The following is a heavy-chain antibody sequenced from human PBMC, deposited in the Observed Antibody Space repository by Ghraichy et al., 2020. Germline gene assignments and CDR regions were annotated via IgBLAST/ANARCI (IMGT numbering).Heavy chain of an antibody. D-gene: IGHD2/OR15-2a*01. Sequence: LSLTCAASGFTFSIYSMSWVRQAPGKGLEWVANINPDGSEKYYVDSVKGRFTMSRDNAKNSESLQMNSLRAEDTAVYYCARNRASLDVWGKGTTVTVSS. CDR2: INPDGSEK. J-gene: IGHJ6*04. CDR1: GFTFSIYS. CDR3: ARNRASLDV. V-gene: IGHV3-7*03.